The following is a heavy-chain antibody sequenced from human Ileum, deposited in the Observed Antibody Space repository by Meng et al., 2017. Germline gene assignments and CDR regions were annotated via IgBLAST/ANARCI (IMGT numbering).Heavy chain of an antibody. CDR3: SRGLSGNDVGEHY. Sequence: GESLKISCAASGFTLSDYYMDWVRQAPRKGPEWVGRSRNKANSYRTGYAASVKGRFTISRDDSKPSLYLQMNSLKIEDTAVYYCSRGLSGNDVGEHYWGQGTLVTVSS. D-gene: IGHD5-12*01. V-gene: IGHV3-72*01. J-gene: IGHJ4*02. CDR2: SRNKANSYRT. CDR1: GFTLSDYY.